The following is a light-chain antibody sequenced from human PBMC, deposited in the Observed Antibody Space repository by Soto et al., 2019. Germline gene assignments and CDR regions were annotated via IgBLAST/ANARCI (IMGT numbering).Light chain of an antibody. Sequence: DIQLTQSPSFLSASVGDRVTITCRASQGLSSDLAWYQQKPGKAPKHLIYAASTLQSGVPSRFSGSGSGTEFTLTISSLQPEXFATYYXQQLNSYPITFVQGTRLEIK. V-gene: IGKV1-9*01. CDR1: QGLSSD. J-gene: IGKJ5*01. CDR2: AAS. CDR3: QQLNSYPIT.